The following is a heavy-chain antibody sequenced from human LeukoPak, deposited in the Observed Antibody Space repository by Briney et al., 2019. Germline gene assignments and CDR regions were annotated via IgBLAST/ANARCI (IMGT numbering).Heavy chain of an antibody. D-gene: IGHD2-15*01. V-gene: IGHV4-4*07. J-gene: IGHJ4*02. Sequence: PSETLSLTCTVSGVSITNYYWAWIRQPAGKGLEWIGRMYISGSTNYNPSLKSRVTISIDKTKNQFSLKLRSVTAADTAVYYCARDYLVEAPLDSWGQGTLVTVSS. CDR1: GVSITNYY. CDR2: MYISGST. CDR3: ARDYLVEAPLDS.